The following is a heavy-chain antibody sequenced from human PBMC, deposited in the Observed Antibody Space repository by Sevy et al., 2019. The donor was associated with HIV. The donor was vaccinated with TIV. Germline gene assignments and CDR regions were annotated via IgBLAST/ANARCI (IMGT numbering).Heavy chain of an antibody. CDR3: ANAYSGSYTHSYLYALDV. CDR1: GFSFSYYG. D-gene: IGHD1-26*01. CDR2: ISHDGINE. J-gene: IGHJ6*02. V-gene: IGHV3-30*18. Sequence: GGSLRLSCIGSGFSFSYYGIHWVRQSPGKGLDWVALISHDGINEYYADSVKGRFTISRDNSKNTVYLEMNSLRNEDTAIYFCANAYSGSYTHSYLYALDVWGQGTTVTVSS.